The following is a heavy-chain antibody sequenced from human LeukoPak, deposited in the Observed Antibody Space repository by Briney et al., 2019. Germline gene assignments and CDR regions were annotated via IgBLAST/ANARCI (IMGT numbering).Heavy chain of an antibody. CDR2: ISAYNGNT. CDR1: GHTFTSYG. Sequence: ASVKVSCKASGHTFTSYGISWVRQAPGQGLEWMGWISAYNGNTNYAQKLQGRVTMTTDTSTSTAYMELRSLRSDDTAVYYCARTSVRLDVDTAMVSDYWGQGTLVTVSS. CDR3: ARTSVRLDVDTAMVSDY. V-gene: IGHV1-18*01. D-gene: IGHD5-18*01. J-gene: IGHJ4*02.